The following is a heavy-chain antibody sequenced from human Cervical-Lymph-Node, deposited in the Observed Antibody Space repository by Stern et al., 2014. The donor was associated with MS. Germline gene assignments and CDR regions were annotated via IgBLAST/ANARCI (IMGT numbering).Heavy chain of an antibody. Sequence: QVQLQQWGAGPVKPSETLSLTCAVYGGSFSDFYWTWIRQPPGKALEWIGEINHSGSTNYNPSLRSRVTLFVDTARNDFSLRLRSVTAADTAVYYCASAAYSSSQVSWFDRWGQGTLVTVSS. J-gene: IGHJ5*02. CDR1: GGSFSDFY. V-gene: IGHV4-34*01. CDR3: ASAAYSSSQVSWFDR. D-gene: IGHD6-13*01. CDR2: INHSGST.